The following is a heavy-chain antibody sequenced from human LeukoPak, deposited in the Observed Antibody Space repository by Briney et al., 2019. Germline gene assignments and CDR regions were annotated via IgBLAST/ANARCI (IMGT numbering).Heavy chain of an antibody. CDR2: IYPGDSDT. CDR1: GYSFTSYW. Sequence: GESLKISCKGSGYSFTSYWIGWVRQMPGKGLEWMGIIYPGDSDTRYSPSFQGQVTISADKSISTAYLQWSSLKASDTAMYYCARAPMVREGRVRYYFDYWGQGTLVTVSS. D-gene: IGHD3-10*01. J-gene: IGHJ4*02. V-gene: IGHV5-51*01. CDR3: ARAPMVREGRVRYYFDY.